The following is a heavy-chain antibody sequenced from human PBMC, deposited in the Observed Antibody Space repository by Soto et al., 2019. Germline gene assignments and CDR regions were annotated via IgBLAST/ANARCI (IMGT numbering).Heavy chain of an antibody. Sequence: PSETLSLTCPVSGGSISSYYWSWIRQPPGKGLEWIGYIYYSGSTNYNPSLKSRVTISVDTSKNQFSLKLSSVTAADTAVYYCASGGRWFGELFRYYGMDVWGQGTTVTVSS. V-gene: IGHV4-59*01. CDR3: ASGGRWFGELFRYYGMDV. J-gene: IGHJ6*02. CDR2: IYYSGST. CDR1: GGSISSYY. D-gene: IGHD3-10*01.